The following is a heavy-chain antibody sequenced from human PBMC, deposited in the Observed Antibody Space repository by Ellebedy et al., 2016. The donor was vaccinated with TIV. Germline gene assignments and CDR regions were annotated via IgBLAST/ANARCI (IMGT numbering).Heavy chain of an antibody. CDR2: VSYNGNNK. CDR3: AKDLYGDYVSNAHY. D-gene: IGHD4-17*01. Sequence: GGSLRLXXAASGFTFSKSGMHWVRQAPGKGLEWLAVVSYNGNNKYYADSVKGRITISRDNSKNTAYLQMNSLRAEDTALYYCAKDLYGDYVSNAHYWGQGTLVTVSS. CDR1: GFTFSKSG. V-gene: IGHV3-30*18. J-gene: IGHJ4*02.